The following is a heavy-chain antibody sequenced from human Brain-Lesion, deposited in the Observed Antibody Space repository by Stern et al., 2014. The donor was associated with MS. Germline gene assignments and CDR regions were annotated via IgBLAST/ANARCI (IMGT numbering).Heavy chain of an antibody. CDR1: GFTFSCHA. J-gene: IGHJ4*02. CDR2: ISYDGSDK. CDR3: ARGGAVTTSDYSLDY. D-gene: IGHD4-17*01. V-gene: IGHV3-30*16. Sequence: VQLVQSGGGVIQPGRSVRLSCAASGFTFSCHAMHWVRQAPGKGLEWVALISYDGSDKNNADSVKGRFTISRDNSRNTLYLQMNSLRVDDAAVYYCARGGAVTTSDYSLDYWGQGILVTVSS.